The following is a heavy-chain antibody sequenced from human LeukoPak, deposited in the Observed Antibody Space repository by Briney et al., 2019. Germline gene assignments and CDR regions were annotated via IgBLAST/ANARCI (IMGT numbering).Heavy chain of an antibody. V-gene: IGHV4-59*01. CDR2: IYYSGST. J-gene: IGHJ6*03. CDR1: GGSISSYY. CDR3: ARGNFGVVQSYYYMDV. D-gene: IGHD3-3*01. Sequence: SETLSLTCTVSGGSISSYYWSWIRQPPGKGLEWIGYIYYSGSTNYNPSLKSRVTISVDTSKNQFSLKLSSVTAADTAVYYCARGNFGVVQSYYYMDVWGKGTTVTVSS.